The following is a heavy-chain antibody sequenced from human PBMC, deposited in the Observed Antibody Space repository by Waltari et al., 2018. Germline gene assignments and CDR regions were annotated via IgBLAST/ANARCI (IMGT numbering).Heavy chain of an antibody. J-gene: IGHJ4*02. Sequence: EVQLVQSGAEVKKPGATVKISCKVSGYTFTDYYMHWVQQAPGKGLELMGLVDPEDGETIYAEKCQGRFTITAEPSTYTAYMELSSLRSEDTAVYYFATAVVVVAATRWTSDYWGQGTLVTVSS. V-gene: IGHV1-69-2*01. CDR2: VDPEDGET. D-gene: IGHD2-15*01. CDR1: GYTFTDYY. CDR3: ATAVVVVAATRWTSDY.